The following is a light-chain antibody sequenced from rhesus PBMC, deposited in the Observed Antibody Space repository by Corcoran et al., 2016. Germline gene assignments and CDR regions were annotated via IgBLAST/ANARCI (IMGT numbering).Light chain of an antibody. V-gene: IGKV1-22*01. CDR3: QQYNSRPPT. CDR2: KAS. CDR1: QGISSW. J-gene: IGKJ1*01. Sequence: DIQMTQSPSSLSASVGDTVTITCRASQGISSWLAWYQQKPGKAPKLLIYKASSLQSGVPSRFRGRGSGTDYILTISSLHAEDFATYYCQQYNSRPPTFGQGTKVEIK.